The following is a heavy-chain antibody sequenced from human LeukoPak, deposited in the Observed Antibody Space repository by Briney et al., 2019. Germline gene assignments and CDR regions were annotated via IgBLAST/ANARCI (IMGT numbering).Heavy chain of an antibody. CDR1: GFNFNNHN. CDR3: ARTCGSGSLDY. Sequence: PGGSLRLSCAASGFNFNNHNMNWVRQAPGKGLQWVSYISGSGDAIFYAESVQGRFTISRDNAKNSVYLQMNSLRAEDTAVYYCARTCGSGSLDYGGQGTLVTVSS. J-gene: IGHJ4*02. D-gene: IGHD2-15*01. CDR2: ISGSGDAI. V-gene: IGHV3-48*01.